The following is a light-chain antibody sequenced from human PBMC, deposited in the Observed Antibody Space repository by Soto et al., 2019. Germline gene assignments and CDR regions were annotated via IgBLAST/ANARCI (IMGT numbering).Light chain of an antibody. Sequence: QSVLTQPPSVSGAPGQRVTISCTGSSSNIGAGYDVHWYQQLPGTAPKLLIYGNSTRPSGVPDRFSGSKSGTSASLAITGLQAEDEAEYYCQSYDSSLSGFYVFGTGTKVTVL. CDR3: QSYDSSLSGFYV. CDR1: SSNIGAGYD. CDR2: GNS. V-gene: IGLV1-40*01. J-gene: IGLJ1*01.